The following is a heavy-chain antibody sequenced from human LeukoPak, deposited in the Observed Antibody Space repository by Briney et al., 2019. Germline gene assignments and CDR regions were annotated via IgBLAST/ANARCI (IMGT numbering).Heavy chain of an antibody. V-gene: IGHV3-13*01. CDR3: ARATYHGSGSSAFDI. CDR2: IGTAGDT. CDR1: GFTFSSYD. D-gene: IGHD3-10*01. Sequence: GGSLRLSCAASGFTFSSYDMHWVRQATGKGLEWVSAIGTAGDTYYPGSVKGRFTISRENAKNSLYLQMNSLRAGDTAVYDCARATYHGSGSSAFDIWGQGTMVTVSS. J-gene: IGHJ3*02.